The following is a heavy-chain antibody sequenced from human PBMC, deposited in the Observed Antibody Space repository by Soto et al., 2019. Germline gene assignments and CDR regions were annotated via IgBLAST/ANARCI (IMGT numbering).Heavy chain of an antibody. CDR2: ISYDGSNK. J-gene: IGHJ6*02. CDR1: GFTFSNYG. D-gene: IGHD4-17*01. Sequence: QVQLVESGGGVVQPGRSLRLSCAASGFTFSNYGMHWVRQAPGKGLDWVAVISYDGSNKYYADSVKGRFTISRDNSKNTVYLQMNSLRAEDTAVYYCAKVYDYGDYEDYYYYGMDVWGQGTTVPVSS. CDR3: AKVYDYGDYEDYYYYGMDV. V-gene: IGHV3-30*18.